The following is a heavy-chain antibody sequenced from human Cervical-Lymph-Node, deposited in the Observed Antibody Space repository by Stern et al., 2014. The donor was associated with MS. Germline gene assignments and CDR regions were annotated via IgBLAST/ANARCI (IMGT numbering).Heavy chain of an antibody. J-gene: IGHJ3*02. D-gene: IGHD2-21*02. CDR2: LSGDRHGV. CDR1: GFTFSNYV. V-gene: IGHV3-23*04. Sequence: EVQLGESGGRLVQPGGSLRLSCAVSGFTFSNYVMTWVRQSPGKGLEWVSSLSGDRHGVYYADYEKGRFTISRDNSKNTLYVQMNSLRAEDTAIYYCARALRVATAFTPLDIWGRGTLVTVSS. CDR3: ARALRVATAFTPLDI.